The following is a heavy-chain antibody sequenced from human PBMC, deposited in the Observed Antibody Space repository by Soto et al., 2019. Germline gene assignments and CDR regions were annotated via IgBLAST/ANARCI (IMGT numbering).Heavy chain of an antibody. CDR3: ARGYPVGEEWLLFGAKTPYYYYGMDV. D-gene: IGHD3-3*01. V-gene: IGHV1-69*06. J-gene: IGHJ6*02. CDR1: GGTFSSYS. Sequence: SVKVSCKASGGTFSSYSISWVRQAPGQGLEWMGGIIPIFGTANYAQKFQGRVTITADKSTSTAYMELSSLRSEDTAVYYCARGYPVGEEWLLFGAKTPYYYYGMDVWGQGTTVTVS. CDR2: IIPIFGTA.